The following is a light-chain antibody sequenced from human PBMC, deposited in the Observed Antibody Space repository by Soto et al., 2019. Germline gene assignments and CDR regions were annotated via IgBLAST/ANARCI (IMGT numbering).Light chain of an antibody. CDR3: AARDDSLSGHWV. Sequence: QSVLTQPPSASGTPGQMVTISCSGSSSNVGSEYVVWYQHLPGTAPKLLIYRNNQRPSGVPDRFAGSKSGTSASLAISGLRSEDEADYYCAARDDSLSGHWVFGGGTQLTVL. J-gene: IGLJ3*02. CDR2: RNN. CDR1: SSNVGSEY. V-gene: IGLV1-47*01.